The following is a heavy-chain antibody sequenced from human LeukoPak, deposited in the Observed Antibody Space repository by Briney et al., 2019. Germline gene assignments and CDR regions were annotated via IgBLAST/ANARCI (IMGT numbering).Heavy chain of an antibody. CDR2: IYYTGST. J-gene: IGHJ4*02. CDR1: GGSISSYY. D-gene: IGHD5-12*01. Sequence: SETLSLTCTVSGGSISSYYWSWIRQPPGKGLEWIGYIYYTGSTSYSPSLRSRVTISVDTSKNQFSLKVSSVTAADTAVYYCASRSGGYAYWGQGTLVTVSS. V-gene: IGHV4-59*12. CDR3: ASRSGGYAY.